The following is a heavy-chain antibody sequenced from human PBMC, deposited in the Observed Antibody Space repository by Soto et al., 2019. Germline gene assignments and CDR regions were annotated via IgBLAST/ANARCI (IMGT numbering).Heavy chain of an antibody. CDR3: AGGIWNDNAY. Sequence: PGGSLRLSCAASGFTFSGNWRHWVRQAPGKGLFWVSRINPDGSNTDYADSVKGRFTISRDNAKNTLYLQMNSLRAEDTAVYYCAGGIWNDNAYWGQGTLVTVSS. V-gene: IGHV3-74*01. CDR2: INPDGSNT. J-gene: IGHJ4*02. CDR1: GFTFSGNW. D-gene: IGHD1-1*01.